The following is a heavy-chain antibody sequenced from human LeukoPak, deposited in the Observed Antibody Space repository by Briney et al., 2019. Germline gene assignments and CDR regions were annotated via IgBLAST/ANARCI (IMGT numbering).Heavy chain of an antibody. CDR2: VKSDTDGGTT. Sequence: GGSLRLSCAASEFTFNKAWMSWVRQAPGKGLEWVGRVKSDTDGGTTDYAAPVKGRFTISRDDSKNMVYLQMNSLRTDGTAVYYCTAGTGHSDHDYWGQGTLVTVSS. D-gene: IGHD5-12*01. V-gene: IGHV3-15*01. J-gene: IGHJ4*02. CDR1: EFTFNKAW. CDR3: TAGTGHSDHDY.